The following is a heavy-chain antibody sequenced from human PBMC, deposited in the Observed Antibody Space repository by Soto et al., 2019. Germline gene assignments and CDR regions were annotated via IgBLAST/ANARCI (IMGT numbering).Heavy chain of an antibody. CDR3: AKPILRGYSYGYDY. D-gene: IGHD5-18*01. Sequence: EVQLLESGGGLVQPGGSLRLSCAASGFTFSSYAMSWVRQAPGKGLEWVSAISGSGGSTYYADSVKGRFTIARDNSKNTLYLQMNSLRADDTAVYYCAKPILRGYSYGYDYWGQGTLVTVSS. V-gene: IGHV3-23*01. CDR1: GFTFSSYA. J-gene: IGHJ4*02. CDR2: ISGSGGST.